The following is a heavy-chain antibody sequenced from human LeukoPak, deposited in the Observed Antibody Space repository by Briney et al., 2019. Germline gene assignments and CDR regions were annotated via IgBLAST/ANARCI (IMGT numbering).Heavy chain of an antibody. CDR1: GGSISSYY. CDR2: INHSGST. CDR3: ARQDYGEVN. D-gene: IGHD4-17*01. Sequence: SETLSLTCTVSGGSISSYYWSWIRQPPGKGLEWIGEINHSGSTNYNPPLKSRVTISVDASKNQFSLRLSSVTAADTAVYYCARQDYGEVNWGQGTLVTVSS. J-gene: IGHJ4*02. V-gene: IGHV4-34*01.